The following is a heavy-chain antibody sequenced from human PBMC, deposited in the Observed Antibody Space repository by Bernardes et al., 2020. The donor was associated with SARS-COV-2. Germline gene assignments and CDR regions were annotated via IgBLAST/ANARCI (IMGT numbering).Heavy chain of an antibody. Sequence: GGSLRLSCAASGFIFSDYAMSWVRQAPGSGLEWVSNVNSRGITNFYADSVKGRFTISSDNSKNTVYLQTNSLTAEDTAVYYCVTAWGGDHWGQGTLVSVSS. D-gene: IGHD7-27*01. CDR1: GFIFSDYA. CDR2: VNSRGITN. J-gene: IGHJ4*02. V-gene: IGHV3-23*01. CDR3: VTAWGGDH.